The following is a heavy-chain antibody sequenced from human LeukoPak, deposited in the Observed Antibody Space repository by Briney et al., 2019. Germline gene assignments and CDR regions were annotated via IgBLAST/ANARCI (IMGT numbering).Heavy chain of an antibody. Sequence: SETLSLTCAVSGGSISISNWWSWVRQPPGKGLEWIGEIYHSGSTNYNPSLKSRVTISLDKSKNQFSLKLSSVTAADTAVYYCVIRPGYYFDYWGQGTLVTVSS. V-gene: IGHV4-4*02. CDR1: GGSISISNW. CDR2: IYHSGST. CDR3: VIRPGYYFDY. D-gene: IGHD1-14*01. J-gene: IGHJ4*02.